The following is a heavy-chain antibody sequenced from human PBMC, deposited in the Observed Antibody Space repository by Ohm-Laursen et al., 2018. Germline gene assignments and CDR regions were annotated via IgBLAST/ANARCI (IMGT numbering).Heavy chain of an antibody. CDR1: AGSITNYY. CDR3: ARGYCSGGSCYYFDY. D-gene: IGHD2-15*01. Sequence: SQTLSLTWTVSAGSITNYYWTWVRQPAGKELEWIGRIYSTGSTNYNPSLKSRVTMSVDTSKDQFSVKLSAVTAADTAVYYCARGYCSGGSCYYFDYWGQGTLVTVSS. J-gene: IGHJ4*02. CDR2: IYSTGST. V-gene: IGHV4-4*07.